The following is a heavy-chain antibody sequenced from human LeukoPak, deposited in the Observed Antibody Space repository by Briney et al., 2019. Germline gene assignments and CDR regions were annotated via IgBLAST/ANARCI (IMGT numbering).Heavy chain of an antibody. J-gene: IGHJ6*02. V-gene: IGHV3-21*01. Sequence: GGSLRLSCAASGFTFSSYSMNWVRQAPGKGLEWVSSISSSSSYIYYADSVKGRFTISRDNAKNSLYLQMNSLRAEDTAVYYCARDRPPLGGSGWYGYYYYGVDVWGQGTTVTVSS. CDR3: ARDRPPLGGSGWYGYYYYGVDV. CDR1: GFTFSSYS. D-gene: IGHD6-19*01. CDR2: ISSSSSYI.